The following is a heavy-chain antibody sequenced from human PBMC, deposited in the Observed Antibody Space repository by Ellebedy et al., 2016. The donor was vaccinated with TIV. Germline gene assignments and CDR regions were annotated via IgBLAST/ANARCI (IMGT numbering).Heavy chain of an antibody. CDR1: GFTVSSNY. V-gene: IGHV3-66*01. D-gene: IGHD3-9*01. CDR2: IYSGGTQ. CDR3: AREVVIYDILTGYYGRYFQH. J-gene: IGHJ1*01. Sequence: GESLKIPCAASGFTVSSNYMSWVRQAPGKGLECVSVIYSGGTQYYADSVKGRFTISRDNSKNTLYLQMNSLRAEDTAVYYCAREVVIYDILTGYYGRYFQHWGQGTLVTVSS.